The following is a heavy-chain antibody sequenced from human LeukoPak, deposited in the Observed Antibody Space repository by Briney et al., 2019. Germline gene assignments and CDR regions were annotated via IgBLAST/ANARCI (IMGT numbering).Heavy chain of an antibody. V-gene: IGHV3-21*01. J-gene: IGHJ4*02. Sequence: GGSLRLSCAASGFTFSSYSMNWVRQAPGKGLEWVSSISSSSSYIYYADSVKGRFTISRDNAKNSLYLQMNSLRAEDTAVYYCARDNAPYTSSSSGLGLFDYWGQGTLVTVSS. CDR3: ARDNAPYTSSSSGLGLFDY. D-gene: IGHD6-6*01. CDR1: GFTFSSYS. CDR2: ISSSSSYI.